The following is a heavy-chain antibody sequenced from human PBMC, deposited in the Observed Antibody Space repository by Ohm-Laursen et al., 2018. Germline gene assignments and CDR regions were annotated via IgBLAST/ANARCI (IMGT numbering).Heavy chain of an antibody. CDR3: ARDSSGSIGMDV. CDR2: INPNSGGT. Sequence: LVKVSCKTSGYTFTGYYMHWVRQAPGQGLEWMGWINPNSGGTNYAQKFQGRVTMTRDTSISTAYMELSRLRSDDTAVYYCARDSSGSIGMDVWGQGTTVTVSS. V-gene: IGHV1-2*02. D-gene: IGHD1-7*01. CDR1: GYTFTGYY. J-gene: IGHJ6*02.